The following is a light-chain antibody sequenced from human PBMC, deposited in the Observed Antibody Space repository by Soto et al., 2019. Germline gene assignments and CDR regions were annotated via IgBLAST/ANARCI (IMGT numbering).Light chain of an antibody. V-gene: IGKV3-11*01. CDR1: QSVSSY. CDR2: DAS. J-gene: IGKJ5*01. Sequence: EIVLTQSPATLSLSPEERATLSCRASQSVSSYLAWYQQKPGQAPRLLIYDASNRATGIPARFSGSGSGTEFTLTISSLQSEDFAVYYCQQYNNWPPITFGQGTRLEIK. CDR3: QQYNNWPPIT.